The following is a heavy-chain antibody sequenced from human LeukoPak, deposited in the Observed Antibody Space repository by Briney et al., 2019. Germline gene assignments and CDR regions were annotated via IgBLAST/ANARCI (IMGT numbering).Heavy chain of an antibody. Sequence: PSETLSLTCAVSGGSISSGGYSWSWIRQPPGKGLEWIGYIYHSGSTYYNPSLKSRVTISVDRSKNQFSLKLSSVTAADTAVYYCASPGSGSHQYFQHWGQGTLVTVSS. D-gene: IGHD3-10*01. CDR3: ASPGSGSHQYFQH. V-gene: IGHV4-30-2*01. CDR1: GGSISSGGYS. J-gene: IGHJ1*01. CDR2: IYHSGST.